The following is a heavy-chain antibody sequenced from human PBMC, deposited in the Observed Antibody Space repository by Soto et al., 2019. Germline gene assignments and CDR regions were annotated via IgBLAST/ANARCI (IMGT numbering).Heavy chain of an antibody. V-gene: IGHV4-39*01. Sequence: ASETLSLTCTVSGGSISSSDYYWGWIRQPPGKGLEWIGSIYYSGSTYYNPSLKSRVSISVDTSKNQFSLNLTSVTAADTAVYYCARHLSDSGYDLNYWGQGTLVTVSS. CDR2: IYYSGST. CDR1: GGSISSSDYY. J-gene: IGHJ4*01. D-gene: IGHD5-12*01. CDR3: ARHLSDSGYDLNY.